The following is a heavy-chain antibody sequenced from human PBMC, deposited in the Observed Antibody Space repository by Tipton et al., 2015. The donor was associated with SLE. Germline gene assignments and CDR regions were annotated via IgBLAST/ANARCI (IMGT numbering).Heavy chain of an antibody. V-gene: IGHV1-18*01. CDR2: ISTYNGNT. CDR1: GYTFTTYG. CDR3: ARDPPPLIAEARGYYFYAMDV. J-gene: IGHJ6*02. D-gene: IGHD6-13*01. Sequence: QSGPEVKKPGASVRVSCKASGYTFTTYGISWVRQAPGQGLEWMGWISTYNGNTNYAQKLQGRVTMTSDTSTSTAYMELRSLRSDDTAIYYCARDPPPLIAEARGYYFYAMDVWGQGTTVTVSS.